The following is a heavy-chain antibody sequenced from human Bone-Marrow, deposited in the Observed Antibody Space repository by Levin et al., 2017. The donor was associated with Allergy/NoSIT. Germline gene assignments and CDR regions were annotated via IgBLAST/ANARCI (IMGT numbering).Heavy chain of an antibody. CDR3: ARVRVVAASGQHAFDI. CDR1: GGTFSSYA. Sequence: PGESLKISCKASGGTFSSYAISWVRQAPGQGLEWMGGIIPIFGTANYAQKFQGRVTITADESTSTAYMELSSLRSEDTAVYYCARVRVVAASGQHAFDIWGQGTMVTVSS. CDR2: IIPIFGTA. J-gene: IGHJ3*02. D-gene: IGHD2-15*01. V-gene: IGHV1-69*01.